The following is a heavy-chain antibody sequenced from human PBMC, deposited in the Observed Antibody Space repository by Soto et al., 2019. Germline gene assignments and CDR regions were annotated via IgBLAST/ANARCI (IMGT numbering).Heavy chain of an antibody. CDR1: GFTVSSNY. Sequence: EVQLVESGGGLVQPGGSLRLSCAASGFTVSSNYMSWVRQAPGKGLEWVSVIYSGGTTYYADSVKGRFTISRDNSKNTLYLQMNSLRAEDTAVYYCARNGDSSDYRGWFDPWGQGPLVPVSS. J-gene: IGHJ5*02. D-gene: IGHD3-22*01. V-gene: IGHV3-66*01. CDR2: IYSGGTT. CDR3: ARNGDSSDYRGWFDP.